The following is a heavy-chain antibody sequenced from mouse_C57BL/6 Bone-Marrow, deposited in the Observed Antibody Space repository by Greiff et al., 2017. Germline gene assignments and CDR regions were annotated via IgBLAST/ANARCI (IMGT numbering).Heavy chain of an antibody. V-gene: IGHV1-64*01. CDR3: ARSPSY. CDR1: GYTFTSYW. J-gene: IGHJ3*01. Sequence: VQLQQPGAELVKPGASVKLSCKASGYTFTSYWMHWVKQRPGQGLEWIGMIHPNSGSTNYNEKFKSKATLTVDKSSSTAYMQLSSRTSEDSAVYYCARSPSYWGQGTLVTVSA. CDR2: IHPNSGST.